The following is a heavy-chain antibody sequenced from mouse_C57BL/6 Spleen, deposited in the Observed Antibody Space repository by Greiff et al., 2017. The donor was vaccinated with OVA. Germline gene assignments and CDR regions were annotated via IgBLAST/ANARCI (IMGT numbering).Heavy chain of an antibody. CDR2: INPNNGGT. CDR1: GYTFTDYN. CDR3: AGGNDYPVDY. J-gene: IGHJ2*01. D-gene: IGHD2-4*01. Sequence: VQLQQSGPELVKPGASVKMSCKASGYTFTDYNMHWVKQSHGKSLEWIGYINPNNGGTSYNQKFKGKATLTVNKSSSTAYMELRSLTSEDSAVYYCAGGNDYPVDYWGQGTTLTVSS. V-gene: IGHV1-22*01.